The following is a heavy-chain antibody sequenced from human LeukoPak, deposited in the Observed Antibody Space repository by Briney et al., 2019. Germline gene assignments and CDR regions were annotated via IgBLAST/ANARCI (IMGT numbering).Heavy chain of an antibody. Sequence: PSETLSLTCAVYGGSFSGYYWSWIRQPPGKGLEWIGEINHSGSTNYNPSLKSRVTISVDTSKNQFSLKLSSVTAADTAVYYCARDSDPGSGSLFDYWGQGTLVTVSS. CDR3: ARDSDPGSGSLFDY. CDR2: INHSGST. CDR1: GGSFSGYY. J-gene: IGHJ4*02. D-gene: IGHD1-26*01. V-gene: IGHV4-34*01.